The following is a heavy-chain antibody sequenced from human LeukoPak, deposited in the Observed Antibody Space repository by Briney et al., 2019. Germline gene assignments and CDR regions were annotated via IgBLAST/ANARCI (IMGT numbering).Heavy chain of an antibody. CDR2: ISHDGSNK. V-gene: IGHV3-30*03. D-gene: IGHD6-19*01. CDR3: ARRQGKSGWYIDY. J-gene: IGHJ4*02. CDR1: GFTLSSYA. Sequence: GGSLRLSCAGSGFTLSSYAMHWVRQAPGKGLEWVAIISHDGSNKYYADSVQGRFTISRDNSKNTLYLQMNSLRAEDTAVYYCARRQGKSGWYIDYWGQGTLVTVSS.